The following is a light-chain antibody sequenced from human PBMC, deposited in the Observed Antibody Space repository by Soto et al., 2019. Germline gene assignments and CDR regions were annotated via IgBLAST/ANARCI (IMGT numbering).Light chain of an antibody. CDR2: DTS. J-gene: IGKJ4*01. CDR3: QQANSFPLT. CDR1: QFVSSR. Sequence: DIVVTQSPATLSASPGERVTLSCRASQFVSSRLAWYQRRPGQVPRLLIYDTSTRAPGISARFSGSGSGTEFTLTISSLQPEDFAIYYCQQANSFPLTFGGGTKVDIK. V-gene: IGKV3-15*01.